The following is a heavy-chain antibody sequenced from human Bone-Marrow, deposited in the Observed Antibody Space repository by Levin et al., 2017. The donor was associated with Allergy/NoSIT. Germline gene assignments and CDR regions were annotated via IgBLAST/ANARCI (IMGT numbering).Heavy chain of an antibody. CDR1: NATITNFY. J-gene: IGHJ4*02. V-gene: IGHV4-59*01. CDR3: TTGYARFDN. Sequence: SETLSLTCTVSNATITNFYWTWIRQSSGRKLEWIGYMDYSGSTKYNPNLKSRVSIAVDRSNNQVSLKLNSVTAADSALYYCTTGYARFDNWGQGTLVTVSS. D-gene: IGHD3-16*01. CDR2: MDYSGST.